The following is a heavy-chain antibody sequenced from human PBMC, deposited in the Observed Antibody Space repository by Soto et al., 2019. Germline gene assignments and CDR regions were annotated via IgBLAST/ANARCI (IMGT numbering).Heavy chain of an antibody. CDR3: AREGPYCSSTSCYSYYYGMDV. D-gene: IGHD2-2*02. V-gene: IGHV4-59*12. Sequence: KPSETLSLTCTVSGGSFSSYYWSWIRQPPGKGLEWIGYIYYTGSIIYNPSLKSRVTMSVDMSMKQFSLKLSSVTAADTAVYYCAREGPYCSSTSCYSYYYGMDVWGQGTTVTVS. CDR1: GGSFSSYY. CDR2: IYYTGSI. J-gene: IGHJ6*02.